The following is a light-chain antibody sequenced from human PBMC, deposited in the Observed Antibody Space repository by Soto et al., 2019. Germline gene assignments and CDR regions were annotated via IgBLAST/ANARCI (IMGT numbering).Light chain of an antibody. CDR3: QHYDHLPIT. CDR2: DAS. Sequence: DIQMTQSPSSLSASVGDRVAITCQASQDSDKYLSWYQQKPGKAPELLIYDASNLETGVPSRFSGSGSGTDFTFTISSLQPEDIATYYCQHYDHLPITFGQGTRLEI. CDR1: QDSDKY. J-gene: IGKJ5*01. V-gene: IGKV1-33*01.